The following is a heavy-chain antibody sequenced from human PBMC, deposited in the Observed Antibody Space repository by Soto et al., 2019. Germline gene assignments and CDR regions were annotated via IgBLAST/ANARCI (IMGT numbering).Heavy chain of an antibody. V-gene: IGHV1-46*01. CDR3: AGETRGATGPQFRLDYGMDC. CDR2: INPSGGST. D-gene: IGHD3-16*01. J-gene: IGHJ6*01. Sequence: ASVKVSCKASGYTFTSYYRHWVRQAPGQGLEWMGIINPSGGSTSYAQKFQGRVTMTRDTSTSTVYMELSSLRSEDTAVYYCAGETRGATGPQFRLDYGMDCWGQGKTVTVSS. CDR1: GYTFTSYY.